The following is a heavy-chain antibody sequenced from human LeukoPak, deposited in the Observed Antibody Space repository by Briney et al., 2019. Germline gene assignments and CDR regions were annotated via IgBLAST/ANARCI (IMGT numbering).Heavy chain of an antibody. D-gene: IGHD6-19*01. CDR2: ISWNSGSI. V-gene: IGHV3-9*01. CDR1: GFTFDDYA. Sequence: GGSLRLSCAASGFTFDDYAMHWVRQAPGKGLEWVSGISWNSGSIGYADSVKGRFTISRDNAKNSLYLQMNSLRAEDTALYYCAKERGHVAGTVFDYWGQGTLVTVSS. J-gene: IGHJ4*02. CDR3: AKERGHVAGTVFDY.